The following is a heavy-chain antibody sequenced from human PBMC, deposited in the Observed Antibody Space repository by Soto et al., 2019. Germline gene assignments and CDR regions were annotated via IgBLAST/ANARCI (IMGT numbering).Heavy chain of an antibody. CDR1: GYTFTSYA. CDR2: INAGNGNT. CDR3: ARGYCSGGSRYPSDY. Sequence: ASVKVSCKASGYTFTSYAMHWVRPAPGQRLEWMGWINAGNGNTKYSQKFQGRVTITRDTSVSTAYMELSSLRSEDTAVYFFARGYCSGGSRYPSDYWGQGTLVTVSS. V-gene: IGHV1-3*01. J-gene: IGHJ4*02. D-gene: IGHD2-15*01.